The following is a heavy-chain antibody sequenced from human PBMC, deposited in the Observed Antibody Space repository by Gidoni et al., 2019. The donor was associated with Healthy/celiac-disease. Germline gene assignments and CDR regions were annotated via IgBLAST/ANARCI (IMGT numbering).Heavy chain of an antibody. CDR2: IKQDGSEK. D-gene: IGHD3-3*01. CDR1: GFTFRSYW. V-gene: IGHV3-7*03. J-gene: IGHJ3*02. Sequence: EVQLVESGGGLVKPGGSLRLSCAASGFTFRSYWLSWVLQAPGKGLEWLANIKQDGSEKYYVDSVKGRFTISRDNAKNSLYLQMNSLRAEDTAVYYCARDLGAIRGPIFGVVIIRGGAHDAFDIWGQGTMVTVSS. CDR3: ARDLGAIRGPIFGVVIIRGGAHDAFDI.